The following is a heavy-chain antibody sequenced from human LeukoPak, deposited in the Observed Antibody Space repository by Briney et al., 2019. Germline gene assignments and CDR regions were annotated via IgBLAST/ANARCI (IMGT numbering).Heavy chain of an antibody. D-gene: IGHD3/OR15-3a*01. CDR2: ISGSGRDT. J-gene: IGHJ2*01. CDR1: GLTFARYA. V-gene: IGHV3-23*01. Sequence: GGSLRLSCAASGLTFARYAFAWVRQAPGRGLQCVSGISGSGRDTFYSDSVKGRFTISRDNSKNTHYLQMSSLTAEDTAVYYCAKWGDFWTGLNNWYFELWGRGTLVTVSS. CDR3: AKWGDFWTGLNNWYFEL.